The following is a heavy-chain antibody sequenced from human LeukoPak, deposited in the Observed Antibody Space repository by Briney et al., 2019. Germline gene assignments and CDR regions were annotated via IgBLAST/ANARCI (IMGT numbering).Heavy chain of an antibody. D-gene: IGHD3-22*01. CDR2: INHSGST. CDR3: ARMYYYDSSGYQPAAGYYYGMDV. J-gene: IGHJ6*02. V-gene: IGHV4-34*01. CDR1: GGSFSGYY. Sequence: SETLSLTCAVYGGSFSGYYWSWIRQPPGKGLEWIGEINHSGSTNYNPSLKSRVTISVDTSKNQFSLKLSSVTAADTAVYYCARMYYYDSSGYQPAAGYYYGMDVWGQGTTVTVSS.